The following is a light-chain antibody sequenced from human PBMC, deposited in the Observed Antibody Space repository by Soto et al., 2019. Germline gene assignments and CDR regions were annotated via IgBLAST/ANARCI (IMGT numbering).Light chain of an antibody. CDR3: CSYAGSSTPYF. CDR2: EGS. V-gene: IGLV2-23*01. J-gene: IGLJ1*01. CDR1: SSDVGGYNL. Sequence: QSALTQPASVSGSPGQSITISCTGTSSDVGGYNLVSWYQQHPGKAPKVMIYEGSKRPSGVSNRFSGSKSGNTASLTISGLQAEDEADYYCCSYAGSSTPYFFGTGTKLTVL.